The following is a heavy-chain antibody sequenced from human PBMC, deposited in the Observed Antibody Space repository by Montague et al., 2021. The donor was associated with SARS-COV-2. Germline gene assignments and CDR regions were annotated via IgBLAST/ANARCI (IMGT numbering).Heavy chain of an antibody. CDR1: GGSISSYY. Sequence: SETLSLTCTVSGGSISSYYWSWIRQPPGEGLEWIGYIYYSGSTNYNPSLKSRVTISVDTSKNQFSLKLSPVTAADTAVYYCASQVPDFWSGIDYWGQGTLVTVSS. V-gene: IGHV4-59*01. CDR2: IYYSGST. CDR3: ASQVPDFWSGIDY. D-gene: IGHD3-3*01. J-gene: IGHJ4*02.